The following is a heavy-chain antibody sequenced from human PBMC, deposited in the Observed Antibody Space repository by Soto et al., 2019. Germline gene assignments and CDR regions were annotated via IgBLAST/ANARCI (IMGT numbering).Heavy chain of an antibody. CDR1: GFTFRSYA. J-gene: IGHJ4*02. D-gene: IGHD2-15*01. CDR3: AKGGGYCSGGSCNVSPGSD. V-gene: IGHV3-23*01. Sequence: EVQLLETGGGLVKPGGSLRLSCAASGFTFRSYAMSWVRQIPGKGLECVSAISRNGDTTYYADSVNRRFTISRDNSKNTLLLEMNGLRDDDTATYFCAKGGGYCSGGSCNVSPGSDWGQGTLVTVSS. CDR2: ISRNGDTT.